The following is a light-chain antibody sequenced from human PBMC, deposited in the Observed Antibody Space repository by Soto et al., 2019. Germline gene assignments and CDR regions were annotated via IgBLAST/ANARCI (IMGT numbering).Light chain of an antibody. CDR1: SSDVGVYNY. CDR3: SSYFARNNVI. Sequence: QSALTQPPSASGSPGQSVTISCTGTSSDVGVYNYVSWYQQHPGKPPKLMIYEVTKRPSGVPDRFSGSKSGNTASLTVSGLQADDEAVYYCSSYFARNNVIFGGGTKLTVL. CDR2: EVT. V-gene: IGLV2-8*01. J-gene: IGLJ2*01.